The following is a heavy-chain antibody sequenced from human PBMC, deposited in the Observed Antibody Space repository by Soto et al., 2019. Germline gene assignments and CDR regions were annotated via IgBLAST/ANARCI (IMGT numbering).Heavy chain of an antibody. Sequence: SQTLSLTCAISGDSVSSNSAAWNWIRQSPSRGLEWLGRTYYRSKWYNDYAVSVKSRITINPDTSKDQFSLQLNSVTPEDTAVYYCARKVSLYDFGVVSKYYYYYYGMDVWGQGTTVTVSS. D-gene: IGHD3-3*01. J-gene: IGHJ6*02. CDR1: GDSVSSNSAA. CDR3: ARKVSLYDFGVVSKYYYYYYGMDV. CDR2: TYYRSKWYN. V-gene: IGHV6-1*01.